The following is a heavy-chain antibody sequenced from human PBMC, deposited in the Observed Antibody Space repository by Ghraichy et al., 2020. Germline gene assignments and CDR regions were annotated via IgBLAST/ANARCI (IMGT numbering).Heavy chain of an antibody. Sequence: LSLTCAASGFTFSDYYMSWIRQAPGKGLEWVSYISSSGSTIYYADSVKGRFTISRDNAKNSLYLQMNSLRAEDTAVYYCARDSVQYFDWLLKDYYYGMDVWGQGTTVTVSS. D-gene: IGHD3-9*01. CDR2: ISSSGSTI. V-gene: IGHV3-11*01. CDR3: ARDSVQYFDWLLKDYYYGMDV. J-gene: IGHJ6*02. CDR1: GFTFSDYY.